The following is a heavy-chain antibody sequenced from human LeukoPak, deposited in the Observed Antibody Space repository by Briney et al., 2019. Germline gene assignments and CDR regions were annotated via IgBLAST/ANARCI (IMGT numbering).Heavy chain of an antibody. CDR1: GFTFSSYS. J-gene: IGHJ4*02. Sequence: GGSLRLSCAASGFTFSSYSMNWVRQAPGKGLEWVSSISSSSSYIYYADSVKGRFTISRDNAKNSLYLQMNSLRAEDTAVYYCARDSRQQLDYFDHWGQGTPVTVSS. CDR2: ISSSSSYI. V-gene: IGHV3-21*01. CDR3: ARDSRQQLDYFDH. D-gene: IGHD6-13*01.